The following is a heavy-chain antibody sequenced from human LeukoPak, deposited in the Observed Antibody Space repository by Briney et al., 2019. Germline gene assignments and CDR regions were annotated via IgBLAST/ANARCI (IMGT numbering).Heavy chain of an antibody. CDR3: ARERIGYYDSSGYAFDI. CDR2: INPNSGGT. D-gene: IGHD3-22*01. Sequence: ASVKVSCKASGYTFIGYYMHWVRQAPGQGLEWMGRINPNSGGTNYAQKFQGRVTMTRDTSISTAYMELSRLRSDDTALYYCARERIGYYDSSGYAFDIWGQGTMVTVSS. V-gene: IGHV1-2*06. CDR1: GYTFIGYY. J-gene: IGHJ3*02.